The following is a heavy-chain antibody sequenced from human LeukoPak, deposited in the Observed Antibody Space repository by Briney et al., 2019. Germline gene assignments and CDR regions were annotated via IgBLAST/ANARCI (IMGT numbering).Heavy chain of an antibody. CDR3: ATYDQWLPHGFDP. D-gene: IGHD6-19*01. V-gene: IGHV1-18*01. Sequence: ASVKVSCKASGCTFTSYGISWVRQAPGQGLEWMGWISAYNGSTNYAQKFQGRVTMTRDTSTSTAYMELSRLRSDDTAVYYCATYDQWLPHGFDPWGQGTLVTVSS. CDR1: GCTFTSYG. CDR2: ISAYNGST. J-gene: IGHJ5*02.